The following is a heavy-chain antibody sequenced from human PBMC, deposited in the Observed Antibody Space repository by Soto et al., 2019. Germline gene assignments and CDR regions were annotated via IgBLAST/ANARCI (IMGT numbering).Heavy chain of an antibody. D-gene: IGHD3-10*01. CDR2: ISSSGSTI. V-gene: IGHV3-11*01. CDR3: ARNQRAGLRYGLDV. CDR1: GFTFSDHY. Sequence: QVQVVESGGGLVKPGGSLRLSCTASGFTFSDHYMSWIRQAPGKGLEWVSHISSSGSTIYFADSMKGRFTMSRDNAKNSVQLKMNSLRVEDQAGYYCARNQRAGLRYGLDVWSEGNTVIVS. J-gene: IGHJ6*02.